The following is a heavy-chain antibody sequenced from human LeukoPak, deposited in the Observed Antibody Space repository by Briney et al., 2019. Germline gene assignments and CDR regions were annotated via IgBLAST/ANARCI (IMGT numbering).Heavy chain of an antibody. CDR3: ARRYCSSTSCNPYFFDY. D-gene: IGHD2-2*01. CDR2: IYPGDSDV. Sequence: GESLKISCKGSGYSFSSYWIGWVRQMPGKGPEWMVIIYPGDSDVKYGPSFEGQVTISADKSISTAYLRWSSLKASDTAMYYCARRYCSSTSCNPYFFDYWGQGTLVTVSS. J-gene: IGHJ4*02. V-gene: IGHV5-51*01. CDR1: GYSFSSYW.